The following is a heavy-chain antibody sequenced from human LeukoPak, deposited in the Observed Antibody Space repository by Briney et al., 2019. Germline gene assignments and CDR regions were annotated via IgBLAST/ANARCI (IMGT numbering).Heavy chain of an antibody. CDR3: ARLYSSSSGKAFDI. J-gene: IGHJ3*02. CDR2: IWYDGSNK. D-gene: IGHD6-6*01. V-gene: IGHV3-33*01. CDR1: GFTFSSYG. Sequence: PGRSLRLSCAASGFTFSSYGMHWVRQAPGKGLEWVAVIWYDGSNKYYADSVKGRFTISRDNSKNTLYLQMNSLRAEDTAVYYCARLYSSSSGKAFDIWGQGTMVTVSS.